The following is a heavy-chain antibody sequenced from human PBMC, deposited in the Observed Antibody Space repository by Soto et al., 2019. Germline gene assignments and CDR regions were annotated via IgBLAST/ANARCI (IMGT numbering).Heavy chain of an antibody. CDR1: GYSFNTYW. CDR3: ARTPSGSYFYLDY. D-gene: IGHD3-10*01. J-gene: IGHJ4*02. Sequence: EVQLVQSGAEVKKPGESLKISCKGSGYSFNTYWIAWVRQMPGKGLEWMGIIYPDDSDTRYSPSFQGQVTISADKSISTAYLQWRSLKASDTAMYYCARTPSGSYFYLDYWGQGTLVTVSS. V-gene: IGHV5-51*03. CDR2: IYPDDSDT.